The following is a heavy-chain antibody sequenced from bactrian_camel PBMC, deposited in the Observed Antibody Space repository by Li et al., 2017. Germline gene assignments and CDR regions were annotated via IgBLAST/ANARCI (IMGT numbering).Heavy chain of an antibody. J-gene: IGHJ4*01. CDR2: IWSDGSVT. CDR1: GFTVSSVY. D-gene: IGHD4*01. V-gene: IGHV3S6*01. Sequence: HVQLVESGGGLVQPGGSLRLSCASGFTVSSVYMTWVRQTPGKGLEWVASIWSDGSVTYYADSVKGRFTGSRDNAKNMVYLQMNSLKPEDTAMYYCAPDEVNRLYSDYGPPSSYWGQGTQVTVS. CDR3: APDEVNRLYSDYGPPSSY.